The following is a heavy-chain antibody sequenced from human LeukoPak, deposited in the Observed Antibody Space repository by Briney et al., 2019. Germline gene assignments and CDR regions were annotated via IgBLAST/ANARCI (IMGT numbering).Heavy chain of an antibody. CDR3: ATARWFDP. V-gene: IGHV1-24*01. Sequence: ASVKVSCKASGGTFSSYAISWVRQAPGKGLEWMGGFDPEDGETIYAQKFQGRVTMTEDTSTDTAYVELSSLRSEDTAVYCCATARWFDPWGQGTLVTVSS. CDR1: GGTFSSYA. J-gene: IGHJ5*02. CDR2: FDPEDGET.